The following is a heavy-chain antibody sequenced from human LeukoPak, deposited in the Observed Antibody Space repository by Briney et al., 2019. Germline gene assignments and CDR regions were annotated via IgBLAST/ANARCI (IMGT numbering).Heavy chain of an antibody. J-gene: IGHJ4*02. Sequence: GGSLRLSCAASGFTFSSYAMSWVRQAPGKGLEWVSAISGSGGSTYYADSVRGRFTISRDNSKNTLYLQMNSLRAEDTAVYYCAKVPLLLWFGELFPSPYYFDYWGQGTLVTVSS. CDR2: ISGSGGST. V-gene: IGHV3-23*01. D-gene: IGHD3-10*01. CDR3: AKVPLLLWFGELFPSPYYFDY. CDR1: GFTFSSYA.